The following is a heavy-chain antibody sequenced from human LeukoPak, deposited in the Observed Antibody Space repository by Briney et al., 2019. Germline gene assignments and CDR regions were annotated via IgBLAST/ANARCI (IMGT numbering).Heavy chain of an antibody. CDR3: AKSPLAYCSGGSCYLYFDY. D-gene: IGHD2-15*01. CDR1: GFTFSSCA. J-gene: IGHJ4*02. Sequence: SGGSLRLSCAASGFTFSSCAMSWVRQAPGKGLEWVSGISDSGGSTYYADSVKGRFTISRDNSKNTLYLQMNSLGAEDTALYYCAKSPLAYCSGGSCYLYFDYWGQGTLVTVSS. V-gene: IGHV3-23*01. CDR2: ISDSGGST.